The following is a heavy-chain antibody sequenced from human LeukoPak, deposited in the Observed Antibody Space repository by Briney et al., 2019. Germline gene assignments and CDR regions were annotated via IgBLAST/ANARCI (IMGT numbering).Heavy chain of an antibody. D-gene: IGHD5-18*01. CDR3: ARGRELWLVNYYYMDV. J-gene: IGHJ6*03. Sequence: SETLSLTCTVSGGSISSGSYYWSWIRQPAGKGLEWIGRIYTSGSTNYNPSLKSRVTISVDTSKNQFSLKLSSVTAADTAVYYCARGRELWLVNYYYMDVWGKGTTVTVSS. CDR1: GGSISSGSYY. CDR2: IYTSGST. V-gene: IGHV4-61*02.